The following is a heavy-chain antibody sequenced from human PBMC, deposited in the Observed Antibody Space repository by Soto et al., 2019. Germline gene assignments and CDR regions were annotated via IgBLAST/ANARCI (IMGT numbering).Heavy chain of an antibody. CDR3: ARAIGQYSSGWYERGSDY. Sequence: QVQLVQSGAEVKKPGASVKVSCKASGYTFTSYGISWVRQAPGQGHEWMGWISAYNGNTNYAQKLQGRVTMTTDTSTSTAYMELRSLRSDDTAVYYCARAIGQYSSGWYERGSDYWGQGTLVTVSS. CDR1: GYTFTSYG. CDR2: ISAYNGNT. J-gene: IGHJ4*02. D-gene: IGHD6-19*01. V-gene: IGHV1-18*04.